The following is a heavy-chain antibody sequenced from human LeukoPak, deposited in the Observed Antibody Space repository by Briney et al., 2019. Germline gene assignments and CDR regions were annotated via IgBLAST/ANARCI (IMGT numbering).Heavy chain of an antibody. CDR3: ARVSGGLAPDY. J-gene: IGHJ4*02. CDR1: GGSISSYY. V-gene: IGHV4-59*01. Sequence: SETLSLTCTVSGGSISSYYWSWIRQLPGKGLEWIGYIYYSGSTNYNPSLKSRVTISVDTSKNQFSLKLSSVTAADTAVYYCARVSGGLAPDYWGQGTLVTVSS. D-gene: IGHD6-19*01. CDR2: IYYSGST.